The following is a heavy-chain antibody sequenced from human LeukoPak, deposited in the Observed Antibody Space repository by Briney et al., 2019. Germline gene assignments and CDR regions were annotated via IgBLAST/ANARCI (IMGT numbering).Heavy chain of an antibody. Sequence: ASVKVSCKASGDTFTGYYMHWVRQAPGQGLGWMGWINPNSGGTSYAQKFQGRVTMTRDTSISTAYMELSRLRSDDTAVYYCARGRCSSRSCYLFDYWGQGTLVTVSS. CDR2: INPNSGGT. CDR1: GDTFTGYY. D-gene: IGHD2-2*01. CDR3: ARGRCSSRSCYLFDY. V-gene: IGHV1-2*02. J-gene: IGHJ4*02.